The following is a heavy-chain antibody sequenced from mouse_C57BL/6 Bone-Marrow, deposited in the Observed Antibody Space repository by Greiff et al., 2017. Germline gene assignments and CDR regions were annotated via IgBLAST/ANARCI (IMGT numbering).Heavy chain of an antibody. J-gene: IGHJ2*01. CDR3: ARNSYFDY. Sequence: VQLQQPGAELVRPGSSVKLSCKASGYTFTSYWTDWVKQRPGQGLEWIGNIYPSDSETHYNQKFKDKATLTVDKSSSTAYMQLSSLTSEDSAVYYCARNSYFDYWGQGTTLTVSS. CDR1: GYTFTSYW. CDR2: IYPSDSET. V-gene: IGHV1-61*01.